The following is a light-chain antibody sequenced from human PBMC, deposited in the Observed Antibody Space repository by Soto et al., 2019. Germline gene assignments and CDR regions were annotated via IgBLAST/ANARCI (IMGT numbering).Light chain of an antibody. CDR2: ADT. CDR3: QSYDSSLSGLYV. CDR1: SSNIGAGYD. J-gene: IGLJ1*01. V-gene: IGLV1-40*01. Sequence: QSVLTQPPSVSGAPGQRITISCTGSSSNIGAGYDVHWYRQLPGTAPKLLIFADTKRPSGVPDRFSGSKSGTSASLAIPGLQAEDEADYYCQSYDSSLSGLYVFGTGTKVTVL.